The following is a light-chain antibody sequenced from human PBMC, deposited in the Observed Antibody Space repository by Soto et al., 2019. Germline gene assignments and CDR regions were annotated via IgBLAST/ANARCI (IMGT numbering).Light chain of an antibody. J-gene: IGKJ1*01. CDR2: GAS. CDR3: QQYNSYPWT. V-gene: IGKV1-39*01. Sequence: DIQMTQSPSSLSASVGDRVTITCRASQNISSHLNWYQEKPGKAPNLLIYGASSLHGGVPSRFSGSGSGTDFTLTINSLQPDDFATYYCQQYNSYPWTFGHGTKVDIK. CDR1: QNISSH.